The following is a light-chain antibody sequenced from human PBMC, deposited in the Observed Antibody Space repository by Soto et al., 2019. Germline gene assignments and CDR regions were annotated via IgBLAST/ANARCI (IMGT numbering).Light chain of an antibody. CDR3: CSYAGRYTRI. J-gene: IGLJ2*01. Sequence: QSALTQPRSVSGSPGQSVTISCTGTSSDVGAYQYVSWYQQQPGKAPKLMVYDVNKRPSGVPDRFSGSKSGDTASLTIFGLQAEDEADYYCCSYAGRYTRIFGGGTKVTVL. CDR2: DVN. CDR1: SSDVGAYQY. V-gene: IGLV2-11*01.